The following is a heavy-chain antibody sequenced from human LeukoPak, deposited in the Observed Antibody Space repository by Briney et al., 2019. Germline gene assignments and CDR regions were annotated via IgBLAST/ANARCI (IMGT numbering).Heavy chain of an antibody. Sequence: PSETLSLTCTVSGGSISSSTYYWGWIRQSPGKGLEWIGSIYYSGSTYYNPSLKSRVTIPVDTSKNQFSLKLSSVTAADTGVYYCARQGPRTGSYNIPFDYWGQGTLVTVSS. CDR3: ARQGPRTGSYNIPFDY. J-gene: IGHJ4*02. CDR1: GGSISSSTYY. CDR2: IYYSGST. V-gene: IGHV4-39*01. D-gene: IGHD3-10*01.